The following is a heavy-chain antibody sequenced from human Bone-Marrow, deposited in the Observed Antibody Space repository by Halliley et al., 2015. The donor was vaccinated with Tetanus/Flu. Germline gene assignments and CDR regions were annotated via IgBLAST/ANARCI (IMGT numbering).Heavy chain of an antibody. V-gene: IGHV4-59*01. J-gene: IGHJ4*02. Sequence: LVLIGSLSYTVSPHYRPSLKSRLTISLDTSKTQFSLTIKSVTAADTALYYCARTRYSSGEFDSWGQGTLVTVSS. CDR2: LSYTVSP. CDR3: ARTRYSSGEFDS. D-gene: IGHD2-15*01.